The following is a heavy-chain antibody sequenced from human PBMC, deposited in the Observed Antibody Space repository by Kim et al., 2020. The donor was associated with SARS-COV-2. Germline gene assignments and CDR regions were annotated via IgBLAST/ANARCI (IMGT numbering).Heavy chain of an antibody. V-gene: IGHV3-64D*06. J-gene: IGHJ4*02. Sequence: GGSLRLSCSASGFTFSSYAMHWVRQAPGKGLEYVSAISSNGGSTYYADSVKGRFTISRDNSKNTLYLQMSSLRAEDTAVYYCVKRGADSSWYLFDYWGQGTLVTVSS. D-gene: IGHD6-13*01. CDR3: VKRGADSSWYLFDY. CDR2: ISSNGGST. CDR1: GFTFSSYA.